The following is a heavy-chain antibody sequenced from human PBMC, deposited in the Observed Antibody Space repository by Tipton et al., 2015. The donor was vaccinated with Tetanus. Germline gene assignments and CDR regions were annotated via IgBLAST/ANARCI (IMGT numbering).Heavy chain of an antibody. CDR1: GYTFTDYY. J-gene: IGHJ6*02. D-gene: IGHD3-22*01. Sequence: QMQLVQSGAEMKKPGASVKVSCKASGYTFTDYYIYWVRQASGQGLEWMGWIDPNSGGTVYAQKLQGKVTMTRDTSISTGYMELRSLRSDDTAVYYCARDRGDYIYYGMDVWGPGTTVTVS. V-gene: IGHV1-2*02. CDR2: IDPNSGGT. CDR3: ARDRGDYIYYGMDV.